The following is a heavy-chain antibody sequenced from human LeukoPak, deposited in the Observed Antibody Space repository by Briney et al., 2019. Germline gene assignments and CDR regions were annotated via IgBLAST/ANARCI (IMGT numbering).Heavy chain of an antibody. CDR3: ASHWAQQLVSDY. CDR1: GFTFSTYG. J-gene: IGHJ4*02. Sequence: GGSLRLSCAASGFTFSTYGMHWVRQAPGKGLEWVAVISYDGSNRYYADSVKGRFTISRDNSKNTLYLQINSLRAEDTAVYYCASHWAQQLVSDYWGQGTLVTVSS. CDR2: ISYDGSNR. V-gene: IGHV3-30*03. D-gene: IGHD6-13*01.